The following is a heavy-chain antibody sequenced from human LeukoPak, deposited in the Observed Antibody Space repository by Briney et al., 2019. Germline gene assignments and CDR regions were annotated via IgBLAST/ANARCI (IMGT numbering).Heavy chain of an antibody. CDR3: AKDFRIGYSAHFDY. J-gene: IGHJ4*02. CDR1: GFTFRSHA. CDR2: IYENGGTT. D-gene: IGHD2-21*01. V-gene: IGHV3-23*01. Sequence: GGSLRLSCVGSGFTFRSHAMSWVRQAPEKGLEFVSGIYENGGTTYYAGSVKGRFSISRDNSKNTLYLQMVSLRGEDTAVYYCAKDFRIGYSAHFDYWGQGALVTVSS.